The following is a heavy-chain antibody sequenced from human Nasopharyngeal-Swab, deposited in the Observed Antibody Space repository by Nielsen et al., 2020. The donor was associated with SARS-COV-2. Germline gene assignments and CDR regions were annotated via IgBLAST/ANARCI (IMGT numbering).Heavy chain of an antibody. CDR3: ARDIYGDNYYYYYGMDV. J-gene: IGHJ6*02. CDR2: IKKDGSEK. V-gene: IGHV3-7*01. CDR1: GFTFSSYW. D-gene: IGHD4/OR15-4a*01. Sequence: GESLKISCAASGFTFSSYWMSWVRQAPGKGLEWVAHIKKDGSEKYYVDSVKGRFTISRDNAKNSLYLQMNSLRAEDTAVYYCARDIYGDNYYYYYGMDVWGQGTTVTVSS.